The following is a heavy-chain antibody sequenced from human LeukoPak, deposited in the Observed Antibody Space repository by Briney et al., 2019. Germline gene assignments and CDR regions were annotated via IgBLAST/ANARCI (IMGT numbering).Heavy chain of an antibody. CDR3: TSWVDFWSGYYLPRFDY. D-gene: IGHD3-3*01. J-gene: IGHJ4*02. CDR2: IRSKAYGGTT. V-gene: IGHV3-49*04. Sequence: GGSLRLSCTASGFTFGDYAMSWVRQAPGKGLEWVGFIRSKAYGGTTEYAASVKGRFTISRDDSKSIAYLQMNSPKTEDTAVYYCTSWVDFWSGYYLPRFDYWGQGTLVTVSS. CDR1: GFTFGDYA.